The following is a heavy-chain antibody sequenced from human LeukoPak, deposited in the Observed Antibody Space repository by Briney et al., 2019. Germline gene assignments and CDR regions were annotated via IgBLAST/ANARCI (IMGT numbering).Heavy chain of an antibody. CDR2: IYYSGST. J-gene: IGHJ4*02. CDR1: GGSISSYY. CDR3: ARGYYDSSGYYYGNYFDY. V-gene: IGHV4-59*01. D-gene: IGHD3-22*01. Sequence: PSETLSLTCTVSGGSISSYYWSWIRQPPGKGLEWIGYIYYSGSTNHNPSLKSRVTISVDTSKNQFSLKLSSVTAADTAVYYCARGYYDSSGYYYGNYFDYWGQGTLVTVSS.